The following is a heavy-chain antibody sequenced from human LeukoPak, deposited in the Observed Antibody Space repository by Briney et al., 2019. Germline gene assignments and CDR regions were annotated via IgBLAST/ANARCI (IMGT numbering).Heavy chain of an antibody. V-gene: IGHV1-2*02. D-gene: IGHD3-9*01. Sequence: ASVKVSCKASGYTFTGYYMHRVRQAPGQGLEWMGWINPNSGGTNYAQKFQGRVTMTRDTSISTAYMELSRLRSDDTAVYYCARGGLLRYFGMTFDPWGQGTLVTVSS. CDR3: ARGGLLRYFGMTFDP. CDR2: INPNSGGT. J-gene: IGHJ5*02. CDR1: GYTFTGYY.